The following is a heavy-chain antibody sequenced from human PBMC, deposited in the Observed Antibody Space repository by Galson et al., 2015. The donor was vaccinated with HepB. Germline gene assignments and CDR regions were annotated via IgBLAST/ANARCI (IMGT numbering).Heavy chain of an antibody. CDR3: ARDSEYYYDSSPVDY. V-gene: IGHV1-2*02. CDR1: GYTFTGYY. D-gene: IGHD3-22*01. CDR2: INPNSGGT. J-gene: IGHJ4*02. Sequence: SVKVSCKASGYTFTGYYMHWVRQAPGQGLEWMGWINPNSGGTNYAQKFQGRVTMTRDTSISTAYMELSRLRSDDTAVYYCARDSEYYYDSSPVDYWGQGTLVTVSS.